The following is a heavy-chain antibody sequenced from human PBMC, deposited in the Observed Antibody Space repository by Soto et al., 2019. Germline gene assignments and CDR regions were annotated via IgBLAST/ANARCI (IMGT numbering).Heavy chain of an antibody. CDR2: IIPIFGPA. V-gene: IGHV1-69*12. D-gene: IGHD3-3*01. CDR1: GGTLSSYA. Sequence: QVQLVQSGAEVKKPGSSVKVSCKASGGTLSSYAINWVRQAPGQGLECLGRIIPIFGPANYAQKFQGRVTITADESTNTVYMELSSLKSDDTAVYYCAGEPTGNFGNGQYSYYGMGVWGHGTKVTVSS. J-gene: IGHJ6*02. CDR3: AGEPTGNFGNGQYSYYGMGV.